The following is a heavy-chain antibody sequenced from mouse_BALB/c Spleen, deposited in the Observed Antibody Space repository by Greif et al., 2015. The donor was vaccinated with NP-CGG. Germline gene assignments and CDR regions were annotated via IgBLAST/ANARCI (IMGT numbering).Heavy chain of an antibody. CDR3: ARGYGNSHFDY. CDR2: INPSTGYT. V-gene: IGHV1-7*01. Sequence: QVQLQQPGAELAKPGASVKMSCKASGYTFTSYWMHWVKQRPGQGLEWIGYINPSTGYTEYNQKFKDKATLTADKSSSTAYMQLSSLTSEDSAVYYCARGYGNSHFDYWGQGTTLTVSS. J-gene: IGHJ2*01. CDR1: GYTFTSYW. D-gene: IGHD2-10*02.